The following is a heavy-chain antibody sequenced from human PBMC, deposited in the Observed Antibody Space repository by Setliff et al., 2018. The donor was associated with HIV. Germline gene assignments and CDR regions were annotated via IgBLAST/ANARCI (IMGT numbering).Heavy chain of an antibody. CDR2: MNPNNGNT. D-gene: IGHD3-3*02. CDR1: GYNFTDYD. CDR3: ARGTAPRPASVLEFLEWLFPNWFDP. V-gene: IGHV1-8*02. J-gene: IGHJ5*02. Sequence: ASVKVSCKASGYNFTDYDINWVRQATGQGLEWMGWMNPNNGNTGYAERFQGRVTMTRDTSISTAYMELSSLRSDDTAVYYCARGTAPRPASVLEFLEWLFPNWFDPWGQGTLVTVSS.